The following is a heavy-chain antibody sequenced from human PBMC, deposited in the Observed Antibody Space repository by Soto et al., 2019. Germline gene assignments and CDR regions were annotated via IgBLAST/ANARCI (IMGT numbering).Heavy chain of an antibody. D-gene: IGHD5-12*01. V-gene: IGHV5-51*01. CDR2: IHPADSDA. Sequence: PGESLKISCKASGYTFTNYWLGWVRQVPGKGPEWVGIIHPADSDARYSPSFEGRVTISADKSISTVYLQWSSLTASDTAFYYCARHENGYNTLDYWGQGTLVTVSS. J-gene: IGHJ4*02. CDR1: GYTFTNYW. CDR3: ARHENGYNTLDY.